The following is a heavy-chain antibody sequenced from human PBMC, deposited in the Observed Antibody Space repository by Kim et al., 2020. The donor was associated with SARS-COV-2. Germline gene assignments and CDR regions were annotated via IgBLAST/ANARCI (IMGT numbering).Heavy chain of an antibody. CDR2: IYYSGST. V-gene: IGHV4-31*03. CDR1: GGSISSGGYY. J-gene: IGHJ4*02. Sequence: SETLSLTCTVSGGSISSGGYYWSWIRQHPGKGLEWIGYIYYSGSTYYNPSLKSRVTISVDTSKNQFSLKLSSVTAADTAVYYCAREGYSGYDGTHRPYYFDYWGQGTLVTVSS. D-gene: IGHD5-12*01. CDR3: AREGYSGYDGTHRPYYFDY.